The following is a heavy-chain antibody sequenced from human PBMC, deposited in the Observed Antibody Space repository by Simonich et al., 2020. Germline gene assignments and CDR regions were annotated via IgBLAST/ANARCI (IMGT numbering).Heavy chain of an antibody. CDR3: ARHAGFAFDI. V-gene: IGHV4-39*01. CDR1: GGSISSSSYY. D-gene: IGHD6-13*01. CDR2: IYFIGST. Sequence: QLQLQESGPGLVKPSETLSLTCTVSGGSISSSSYYWGWIRQPPGKGLEWIGSIYFIGSTHNNPSLKSRVTISVDTSKNQFSLKLSSVTAADTAVYYCARHAGFAFDIWGQGTMVTVSS. J-gene: IGHJ3*02.